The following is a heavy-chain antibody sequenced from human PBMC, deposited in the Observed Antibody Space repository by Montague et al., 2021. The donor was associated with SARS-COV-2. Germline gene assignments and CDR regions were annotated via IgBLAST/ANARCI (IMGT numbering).Heavy chain of an antibody. CDR2: IYTSGGA. CDR3: ARAAIPGRKNWFDP. CDR1: GGSISSGSYY. J-gene: IGHJ5*02. D-gene: IGHD2-2*02. Sequence: TLSLTCSVSGGSISSGSYYWSWIRQPAGKVLEWIGRIYTSGGANYNPSLNSRGTISVDTSKNQFSLNLTSVTAAATAVYYCARAAIPGRKNWFDPWGQGTLVTVSS. V-gene: IGHV4-61*02.